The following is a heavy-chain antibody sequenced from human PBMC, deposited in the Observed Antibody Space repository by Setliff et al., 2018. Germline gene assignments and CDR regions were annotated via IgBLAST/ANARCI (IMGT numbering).Heavy chain of an antibody. D-gene: IGHD2-15*01. CDR2: IYSGGST. CDR1: GFTVSSNY. J-gene: IGHJ6*02. CDR3: ARLAVVNFYGMDV. V-gene: IGHV3-53*01. Sequence: GGSLRLSCAASGFTVSSNYMSWVRQAPGKGLEWVSVIYSGGSTYYADSVKGRFTISRDNSKNTLYLQMNSLRAEDTAVYYCARLAVVNFYGMDVWGQGTTVTVSS.